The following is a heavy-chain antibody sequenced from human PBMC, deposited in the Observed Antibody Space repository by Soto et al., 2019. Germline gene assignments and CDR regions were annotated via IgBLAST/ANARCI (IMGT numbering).Heavy chain of an antibody. V-gene: IGHV1-2*04. CDR1: GYTFTVYY. Sequence: GASVKVSCKASGYTFTVYYMHCVRQSPLQWLDWMGWINPNSGGTNYAQKFQGWVTMTRDTSISTAYMELSRLRSDDTAVYYCARDRSRIAVAGYYYYYGMDVWGQGTTVTVSS. CDR2: INPNSGGT. D-gene: IGHD6-19*01. CDR3: ARDRSRIAVAGYYYYYGMDV. J-gene: IGHJ6*02.